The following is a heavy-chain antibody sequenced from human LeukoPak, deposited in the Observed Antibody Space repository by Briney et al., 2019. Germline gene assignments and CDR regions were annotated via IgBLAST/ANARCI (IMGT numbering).Heavy chain of an antibody. Sequence: ASVKVSCKASGYTFTSYYMHWVRQAPGQGLEWMGIINPSGGSTSYAQKFQGRVTMTRDTSTSTVYMELSSLQAEDTAVYYCAKGSYDFWSGGRLYYFDYWGQGTLVTVSS. CDR1: GYTFTSYY. CDR3: AKGSYDFWSGGRLYYFDY. D-gene: IGHD3-3*01. J-gene: IGHJ4*02. V-gene: IGHV1-46*01. CDR2: INPSGGST.